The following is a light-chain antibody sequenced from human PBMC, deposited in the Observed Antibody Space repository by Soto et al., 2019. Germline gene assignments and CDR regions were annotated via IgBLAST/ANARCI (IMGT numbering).Light chain of an antibody. CDR1: QTVISTH. Sequence: IILTQSPGTLSLSPGEGATLSCKASQTVISTHLAWYQQKPGQAPRLLIYATSNRATGIPDRFSGSGSGRDLTLTIDRLEPEDFAVYYCQQYDSSSVTFGQGTRLDLK. CDR3: QQYDSSSVT. J-gene: IGKJ5*01. V-gene: IGKV3-20*01. CDR2: ATS.